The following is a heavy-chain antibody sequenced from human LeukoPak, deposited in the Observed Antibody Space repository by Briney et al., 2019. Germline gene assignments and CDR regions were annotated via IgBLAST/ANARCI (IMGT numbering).Heavy chain of an antibody. CDR1: GYSISSGYY. V-gene: IGHV4-38-2*02. Sequence: SETLSLTCTVSGYSISSGYYWGWIRQPPGKGLEWIGSIYHSGSTYYNPSLKSRVTISVDTSKNQFSLKLSSVTAADTAVYYCARDWEDTVTTRTYNWFDPWGQGTLVTVSS. D-gene: IGHD4-17*01. J-gene: IGHJ5*02. CDR3: ARDWEDTVTTRTYNWFDP. CDR2: IYHSGST.